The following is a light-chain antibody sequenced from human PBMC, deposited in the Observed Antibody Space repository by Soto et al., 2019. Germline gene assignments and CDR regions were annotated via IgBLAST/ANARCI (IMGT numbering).Light chain of an antibody. J-gene: IGLJ2*01. Sequence: QPVLTQSPSASAPLGASVKLTCTLSSGHSSYAIAWHQQQPEKGPRYLMKLNSDGSHSKGDGIPDRFSGSSSGAERYLTISSLQSEDEADYYCQTWGTGRGVFGGGTKLTVL. CDR2: LNSDGSH. CDR3: QTWGTGRGV. CDR1: SGHSSYA. V-gene: IGLV4-69*01.